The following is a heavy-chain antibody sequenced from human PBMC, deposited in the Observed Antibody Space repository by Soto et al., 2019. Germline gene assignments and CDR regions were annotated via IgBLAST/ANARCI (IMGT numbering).Heavy chain of an antibody. D-gene: IGHD3-22*01. V-gene: IGHV4-39*01. CDR1: GGSISSSSYY. CDR2: IYYSGST. Sequence: PSETLSLTCTVSGGSISSSSYYWGWIRQPPGKGLEWIGSIYYSGSTYCNPSLKSRVTISVDTSKNQFSLKLSSVTAADTAVYYCARPPHYYDSRAPAFDYWGQGTLVTVSS. J-gene: IGHJ4*02. CDR3: ARPPHYYDSRAPAFDY.